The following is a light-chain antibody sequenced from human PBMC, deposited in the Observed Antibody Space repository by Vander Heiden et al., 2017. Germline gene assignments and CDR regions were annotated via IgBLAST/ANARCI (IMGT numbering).Light chain of an antibody. J-gene: IGLJ2*01. CDR3: SSYAGTNNWGV. CDR1: SSDIGAYNY. V-gene: IGLV2-8*01. CDR2: DVT. Sequence: QSALTQPPSASGSPGQSVTLSCTGTSSDIGAYNYVSWYQQHPGKAPKLVIYDVTKRPSGVPDRFSASKSGTTASLTVSGLRAEDEADYYCSSYAGTNNWGVFGGGTKLTVL.